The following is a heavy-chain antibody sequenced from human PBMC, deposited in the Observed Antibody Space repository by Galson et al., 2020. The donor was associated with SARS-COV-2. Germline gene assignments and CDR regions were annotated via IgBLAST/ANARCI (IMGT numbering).Heavy chain of an antibody. CDR1: GFTFSSYA. V-gene: IGHV3-23*01. Sequence: GGSLRLSCAAPGFTFSSYAMAWVRQAPGKGLEWVSGISGGGSTYYADSVKGRFTISRDISQNTVYLQMSSLRAEDTAVYYCAKDRGNDYGDQLDFWGQGTQVAVSS. CDR2: ISGGGST. J-gene: IGHJ4*02. D-gene: IGHD4-17*01. CDR3: AKDRGNDYGDQLDF.